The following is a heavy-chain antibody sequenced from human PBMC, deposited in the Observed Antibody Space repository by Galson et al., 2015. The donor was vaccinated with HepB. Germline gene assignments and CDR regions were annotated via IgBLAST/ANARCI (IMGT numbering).Heavy chain of an antibody. CDR3: ARGTPPYCSGGSCYSPYFDY. D-gene: IGHD2-15*01. Sequence: SVKVSCKASGYTFTSYAMHWVRQAPGQRLEWMGWINAGNGNTKYSQKFQGRVTITRDTSASTAYMELSSLRSEDTAVYYCARGTPPYCSGGSCYSPYFDYWDQGTLVTVSS. CDR1: GYTFTSYA. V-gene: IGHV1-3*01. CDR2: INAGNGNT. J-gene: IGHJ4*02.